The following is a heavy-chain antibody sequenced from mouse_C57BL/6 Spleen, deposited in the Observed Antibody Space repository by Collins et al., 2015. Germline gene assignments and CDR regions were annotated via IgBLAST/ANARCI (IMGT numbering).Heavy chain of an antibody. CDR1: GYSITSDYA. V-gene: IGHV3-2*02. CDR2: INYSGNT. D-gene: IGHD2-1*01. J-gene: IGHJ3*01. CDR3: ARSPIYYGNPWFAY. Sequence: DVQLQESGPGLVKPSQSLSLTCTVTGYSITSDYAWNWIRQFPGNKLEWMGYINYSGNTSFNPSLKSRISITRDTSKNQFFLQLNSVTTEDTATYYCARSPIYYGNPWFAYRGQGTLVTVSA.